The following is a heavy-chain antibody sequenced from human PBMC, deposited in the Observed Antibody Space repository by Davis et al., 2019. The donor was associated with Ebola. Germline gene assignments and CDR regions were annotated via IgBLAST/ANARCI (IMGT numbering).Heavy chain of an antibody. J-gene: IGHJ4*02. Sequence: PGGSLRLSCAASGFTFSGSAMHWLRQASGKGLEWVGRTRIEGNNYATAYTASVEGRFTISRDDSKNTLYLQMNSLRAEDTAVYYCAKLAGITMISNLDYWGQGTLVTVSS. CDR2: TRIEGNNYAT. CDR3: AKLAGITMISNLDY. CDR1: GFTFSGSA. V-gene: IGHV3-73*01. D-gene: IGHD3-22*01.